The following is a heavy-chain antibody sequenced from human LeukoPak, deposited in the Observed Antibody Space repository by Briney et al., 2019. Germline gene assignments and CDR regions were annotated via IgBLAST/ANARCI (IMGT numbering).Heavy chain of an antibody. CDR1: GGSFSGYN. D-gene: IGHD5-24*01. Sequence: PSETLSLTCAVFGGSFSGYNWNWLRQSPRTGLEWIGEINDSGSTKYNPSLRGRVTISLDTSKNQFSLKLTSVTAADTAVYYCARGVYTEMSTIMGHFDCWGRGTLVTVSS. CDR2: INDSGST. CDR3: ARGVYTEMSTIMGHFDC. V-gene: IGHV4-34*01. J-gene: IGHJ4*02.